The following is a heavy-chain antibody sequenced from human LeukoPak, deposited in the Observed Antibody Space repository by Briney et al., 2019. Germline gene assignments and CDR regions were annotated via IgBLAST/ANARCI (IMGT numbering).Heavy chain of an antibody. V-gene: IGHV4-34*01. Sequence: SETLSLTCAVYGGSFSGYYWSWIRQPPGKGPEWIGEINHSGSTNYNPSLKSRVAISVDTSKNQFSLKLISVTAADTAVYYCAILPRDYWGQGTLVTVSS. J-gene: IGHJ4*02. CDR2: INHSGST. CDR1: GGSFSGYY. CDR3: AILPRDY.